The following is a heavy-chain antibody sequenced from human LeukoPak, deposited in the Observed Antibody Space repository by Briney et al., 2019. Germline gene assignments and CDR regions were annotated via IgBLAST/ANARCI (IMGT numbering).Heavy chain of an antibody. D-gene: IGHD3-22*01. Sequence: SETLSLTCTVSGGSISSYYWSWIRQPPGKGLEWIGYIFYSGSTNYNPSLKGRVTISVDTSKNQFSLKLSSVTAADTAVYYCAREMGYYDSSGFPLGNYYYMDVWGKGTTVTISS. CDR2: IFYSGST. CDR3: AREMGYYDSSGFPLGNYYYMDV. V-gene: IGHV4-59*01. J-gene: IGHJ6*03. CDR1: GGSISSYY.